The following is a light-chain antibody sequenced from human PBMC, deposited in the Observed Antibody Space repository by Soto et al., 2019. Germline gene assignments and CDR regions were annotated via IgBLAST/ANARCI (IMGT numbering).Light chain of an antibody. J-gene: IGKJ1*01. CDR1: QSVTSNY. CDR2: AAS. Sequence: EVALTQSPGTVSLSPGERATLSCRASQSVTSNYLAWYQQKPGQAPRLLIYAASSRSTGLTDRFSGSGSGTDFTLSISRLESEDFAVYYCNHSGSSVTWTFGQGTKVEIK. CDR3: NHSGSSVTWT. V-gene: IGKV3-20*01.